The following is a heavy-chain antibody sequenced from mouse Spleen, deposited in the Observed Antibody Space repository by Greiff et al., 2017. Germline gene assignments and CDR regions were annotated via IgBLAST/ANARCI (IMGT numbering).Heavy chain of an antibody. CDR2: INPNYGTT. CDR3: ARRGLYFDY. J-gene: IGHJ2*01. V-gene: IGHV1-39*01. D-gene: IGHD3-1*01. CDR1: GYSFTDDN. Sequence: EVQLQESGPELVKPGASVKISCKASGYSFTDDNMNWVKQSNGKSLEWIGAINPNYGTTTYNQSFTGRATLTVDHSSTTVYMQLNSLTSEDSAVYYCARRGLYFDYWGQGTTLTVSS.